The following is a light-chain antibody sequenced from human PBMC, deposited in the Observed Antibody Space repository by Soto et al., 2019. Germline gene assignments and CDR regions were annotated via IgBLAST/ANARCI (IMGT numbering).Light chain of an antibody. CDR1: QSVSSSY. Sequence: EIVLTQSPGTLSLSPGERATLSCRASQSVSSSYLAWYQQKPGQPPRLLIYGASSRATGIPDRFSGSASGTDFPLTITRLEPEDCAVYYCQHYRTSFGGGTKLEIK. V-gene: IGKV3-20*01. J-gene: IGKJ4*01. CDR2: GAS. CDR3: QHYRTS.